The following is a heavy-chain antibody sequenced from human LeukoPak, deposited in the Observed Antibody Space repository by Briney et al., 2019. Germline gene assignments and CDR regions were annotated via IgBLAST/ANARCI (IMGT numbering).Heavy chain of an antibody. CDR2: ISGSGGST. CDR1: GFTFSSYA. CDR3: AKSPWELQSYYFDY. V-gene: IGHV3-23*01. Sequence: GGSLRLSCAASGFTFSSYAMSWVRQAPGKGLECVSDISGSGGSTYYADSVKGRFTISRDNSKNTLYLQMNSLRAEDTAVYYCAKSPWELQSYYFDYWGQGTLVTASS. J-gene: IGHJ4*02. D-gene: IGHD1-26*01.